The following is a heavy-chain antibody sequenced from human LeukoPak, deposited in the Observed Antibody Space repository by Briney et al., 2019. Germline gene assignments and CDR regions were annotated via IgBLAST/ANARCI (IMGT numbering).Heavy chain of an antibody. Sequence: GGSLRLSCAASGFTYSDYWMSWVRQTPGKGLEWVANIKQDGSEEYYVDSMEGRFTVSRDNAKNSLSLQMNSLRADDTAVYYCARNNGWSVDYWGQGALVTVSS. CDR1: GFTYSDYW. J-gene: IGHJ4*02. V-gene: IGHV3-7*01. CDR3: ARNNGWSVDY. CDR2: IKQDGSEE. D-gene: IGHD6-19*01.